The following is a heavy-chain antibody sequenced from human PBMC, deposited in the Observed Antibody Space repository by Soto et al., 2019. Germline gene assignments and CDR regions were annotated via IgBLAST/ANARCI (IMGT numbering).Heavy chain of an antibody. J-gene: IGHJ6*02. Sequence: TLSLTCTVSGGSISSGGYYWSWIRQHPGKGLEWIGYIYYSGSTYYNPSLKSRVTISVDTSKNQFSLKLSSVTAADTAVYYCARDQFNPYHSSLYYYYYGMDVWGQGTTVTVSS. CDR3: ARDQFNPYHSSLYYYYYGMDV. CDR2: IYYSGST. D-gene: IGHD3-22*01. CDR1: GGSISSGGYY. V-gene: IGHV4-31*03.